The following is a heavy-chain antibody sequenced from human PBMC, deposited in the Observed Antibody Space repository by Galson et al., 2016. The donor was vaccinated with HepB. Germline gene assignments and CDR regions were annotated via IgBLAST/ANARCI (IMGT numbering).Heavy chain of an antibody. V-gene: IGHV3-7*01. J-gene: IGHJ4*02. CDR1: GFTFSSYW. CDR2: IKQDGSEK. CDR3: ASVGIGSSWYFDY. Sequence: SLRLSCAVSGFTFSSYWMSWVRQGPGKGLEWVAIIKQDGSEKYYVDSEKGRFTISRDNAEKSLYLQMNSLRAEDTAVYYCASVGIGSSWYFDYWGRGTLVTVSS. D-gene: IGHD6-13*01.